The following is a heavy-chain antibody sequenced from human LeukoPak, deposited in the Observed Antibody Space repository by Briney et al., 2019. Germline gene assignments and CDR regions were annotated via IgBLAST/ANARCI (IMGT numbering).Heavy chain of an antibody. D-gene: IGHD3-3*01. CDR1: GGTFSSYT. J-gene: IGHJ4*02. Sequence: GSSVKVSCKASGGTFSSYTISWVRQAPGQGLEWMGRIIPILGIANYAQKFQGRVTITADKSTSTAYMELSSLRSEDTAVYYCADYDFWSGYYLNWGQGTLVTVSS. CDR3: ADYDFWSGYYLN. V-gene: IGHV1-69*02. CDR2: IIPILGIA.